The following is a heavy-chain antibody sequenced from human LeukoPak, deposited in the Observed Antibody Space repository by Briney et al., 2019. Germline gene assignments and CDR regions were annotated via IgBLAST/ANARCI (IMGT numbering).Heavy chain of an antibody. J-gene: IGHJ4*02. D-gene: IGHD6-13*01. CDR2: ISYDGSNK. CDR1: GFTFSSYG. Sequence: GGSLRLSCAASGFTFSSYGMHWVRQAPGKGLEWVAVISYDGSNKYYADSVKGRFTISRDNSKNTLYLQMNSLRAEDTAVYYCAKEFVAAAYSDYWGQGTLVTVSS. CDR3: AKEFVAAAYSDY. V-gene: IGHV3-30*18.